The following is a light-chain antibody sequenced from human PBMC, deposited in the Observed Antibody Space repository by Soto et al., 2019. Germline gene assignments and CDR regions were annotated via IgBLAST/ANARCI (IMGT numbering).Light chain of an antibody. CDR3: PHYDGSPLT. CDR2: GAS. CDR1: QSINSAH. V-gene: IGKV3-20*01. J-gene: IGKJ4*01. Sequence: EVVLTQSPGTLSLSPGERGTLSFRASQSINSAHLVWYQQKPGQAPRLLIYGASSRATGIPDRFSGSGSATDFTLTTSRLETEDLAVYYCPHYDGSPLTFGGGTKVEL.